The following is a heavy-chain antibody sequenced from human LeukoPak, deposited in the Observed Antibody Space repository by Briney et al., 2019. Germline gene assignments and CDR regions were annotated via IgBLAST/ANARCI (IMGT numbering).Heavy chain of an antibody. CDR2: IWYDGSNK. CDR1: GFTFSSYG. CDR3: ARRRGYSGYDLDY. V-gene: IGHV3-33*01. D-gene: IGHD5-12*01. Sequence: GGSLRLSCAASGFTFSSYGMHWVRQAPGKGLEWVAVIWYDGSNKYYADSVKGRFTISKDNSKNALYLQMNSLRAEDTAVYYCARRRGYSGYDLDYWGQGTLVTVSS. J-gene: IGHJ4*02.